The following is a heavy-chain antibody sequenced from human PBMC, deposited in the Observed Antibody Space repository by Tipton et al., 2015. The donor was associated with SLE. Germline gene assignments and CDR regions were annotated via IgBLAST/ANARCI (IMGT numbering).Heavy chain of an antibody. J-gene: IGHJ6*04. CDR1: GYTFSTYW. CDR2: IYPGDSDT. Sequence: QLVQSGAEVKKPGESLKISCEGSGYTFSTYWIAWVRQMPGKGLEWMGVIYPGDSDTRYSPSFQGQVTISADKSISTAYMQWSSLKASDTAIYYCARQYSSSLMDVWGKGTTVTVSS. D-gene: IGHD5-18*01. CDR3: ARQYSSSLMDV. V-gene: IGHV5-51*01.